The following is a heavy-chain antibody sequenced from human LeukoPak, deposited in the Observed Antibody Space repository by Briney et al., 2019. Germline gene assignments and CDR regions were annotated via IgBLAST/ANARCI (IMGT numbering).Heavy chain of an antibody. CDR1: GFTFSNYW. D-gene: IGHD3-10*01. J-gene: IGHJ4*02. Sequence: GGSLRLSCAASGFTFSNYWLSWVRQPPGKGLEWVGKINQDGSKTYYVDSVKGRFTISRDNTKNSLYLQMSRLRADEDTAVYYCARDWYGSGSDYTDYGGQGTLVRVPS. CDR2: INQDGSKT. CDR3: ARDWYGSGSDYTDY. V-gene: IGHV3-7*01.